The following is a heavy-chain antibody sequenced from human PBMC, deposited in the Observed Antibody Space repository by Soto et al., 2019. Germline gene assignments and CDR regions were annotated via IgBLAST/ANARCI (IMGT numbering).Heavy chain of an antibody. J-gene: IGHJ4*02. CDR2: ISGSGGST. Sequence: GGSLRLSCAASGFTFSSYAMSWVRQAPGKGLEWVSAISGSGGSTYYADSVKGRFTISRDNSKNTLYLQMNSLRAEDTAVYYCAKGEVRGIIPSYFDYWGLGTLVTVSS. CDR3: AKGEVRGIIPSYFDY. D-gene: IGHD3-10*01. CDR1: GFTFSSYA. V-gene: IGHV3-23*01.